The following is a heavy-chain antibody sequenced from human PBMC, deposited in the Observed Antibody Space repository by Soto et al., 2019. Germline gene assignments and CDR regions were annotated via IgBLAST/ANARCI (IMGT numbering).Heavy chain of an antibody. D-gene: IGHD3-10*01. CDR1: GYTFTSYD. J-gene: IGHJ5*02. CDR3: ARVPKVYYGCRPFNWLHP. V-gene: IGHV1-8*01. Sequence: ASVKVSCKASGYTFTSYDINWVRQATGQGLEWMGWMNPNSGNTGYAQKFQGRVTMTRNTSISTAYMELSSLRSEDTAVYYCARVPKVYYGCRPFNWLHPCCQGTLVTVSS. CDR2: MNPNSGNT.